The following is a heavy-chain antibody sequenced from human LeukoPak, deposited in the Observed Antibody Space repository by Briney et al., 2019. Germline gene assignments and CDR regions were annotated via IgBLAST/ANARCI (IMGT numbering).Heavy chain of an antibody. V-gene: IGHV1-18*01. CDR2: ISAHNGNT. Sequence: ASVKVSCKASGYTFTSYGISWVRQAPGQGLEWMGWISAHNGNTNYAQKLQGRVTMTTDTSTSTAYMELRSLRSGDTAVYYCARSRSNDYVWGSYRGEYYFDYWGQGTLVTVSS. J-gene: IGHJ4*02. CDR3: ARSRSNDYVWGSYRGEYYFDY. D-gene: IGHD3-16*02. CDR1: GYTFTSYG.